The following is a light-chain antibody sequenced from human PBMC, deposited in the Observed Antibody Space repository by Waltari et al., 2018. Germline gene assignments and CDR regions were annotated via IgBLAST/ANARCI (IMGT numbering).Light chain of an antibody. CDR3: KSYTTKNTWV. V-gene: IGLV2-14*01. CDR1: SNDVGGYSY. Sequence: QSALTQPASVSGSPGQSITISCTGTSNDVGGYSYVSWYQQHPGKAPKLMIFEVSKRPSGVSKRSSGSKSDNTASLTISGLQAEDEADYFCKSYTTKNTWVFVGGTKLTVL. CDR2: EVS. J-gene: IGLJ3*02.